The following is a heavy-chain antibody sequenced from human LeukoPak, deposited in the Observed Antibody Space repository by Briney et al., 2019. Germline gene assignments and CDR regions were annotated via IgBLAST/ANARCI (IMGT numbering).Heavy chain of an antibody. V-gene: IGHV3-23*01. CDR1: GFTFSNYG. D-gene: IGHD2-15*01. Sequence: GGTLRLSCAASGFTFSNYGMSWVRQAPGKGLEWVSAISGSGDSTYYADSVKGRFTISRDISKSTLYLQMNSLRAEDTAVYYCAKDGTYCSGGGCYWNWFDPWGQGTLVTVSS. CDR3: AKDGTYCSGGGCYWNWFDP. CDR2: ISGSGDST. J-gene: IGHJ5*02.